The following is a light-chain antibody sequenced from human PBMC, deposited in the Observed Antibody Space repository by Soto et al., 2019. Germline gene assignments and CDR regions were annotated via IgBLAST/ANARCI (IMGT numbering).Light chain of an antibody. CDR1: SSDVGGYNY. Sequence: QSVLTQPASASGSPGQSITISCTGTSSDVGGYNYVSWYQQHPGKAPKLMIYDVGNRPSGVSNRFSGSKSGNTASLTISGLRAEDEADYYCSSYTSSSTYVFGAGTKVTVL. J-gene: IGLJ1*01. CDR3: SSYTSSSTYV. V-gene: IGLV2-14*01. CDR2: DVG.